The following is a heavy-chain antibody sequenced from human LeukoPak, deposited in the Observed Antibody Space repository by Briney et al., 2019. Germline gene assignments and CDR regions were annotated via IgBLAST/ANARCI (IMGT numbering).Heavy chain of an antibody. CDR1: GITFGNNW. CDR2: INSDGGGA. V-gene: IGHV3-74*01. Sequence: GGSLRLSCAASGITFGNNWMHWVRQGPGKGLVWISRINSDGGGAIYADSVKGRFTVSRDNAKNTLYLQMNSLRAEDTAVYYWARDVPHNGFDTWGQGTLVTVSS. J-gene: IGHJ5*02. CDR3: ARDVPHNGFDT.